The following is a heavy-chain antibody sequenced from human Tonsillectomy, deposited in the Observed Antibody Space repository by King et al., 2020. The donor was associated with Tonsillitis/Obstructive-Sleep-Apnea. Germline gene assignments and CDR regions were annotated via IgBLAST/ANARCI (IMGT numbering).Heavy chain of an antibody. J-gene: IGHJ6*02. CDR3: ARESGYPYYYYGMDV. CDR2: INSDGSST. V-gene: IGHV3-74*01. D-gene: IGHD1-1*01. CDR1: GFTFSSYW. Sequence: VQLVESGGGLVQPGGSLRLSCAASGFTFSSYWMHWVRQAPGKGLVWVSRINSDGSSTSYADSVKGRFTISRDNAKNTLYRQMNSLRAEDTAVYYCARESGYPYYYYGMDVWGQGTTVTVSS.